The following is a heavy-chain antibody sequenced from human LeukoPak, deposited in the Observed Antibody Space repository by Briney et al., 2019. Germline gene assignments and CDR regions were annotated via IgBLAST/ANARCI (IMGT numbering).Heavy chain of an antibody. CDR1: GFTFDDYA. J-gene: IGHJ4*02. CDR2: ISWNSGSI. Sequence: SLRLSCAASGFTFDDYAMHWVRQAPGKGLEWVSGISWNSGSIGYADSVKGRFTISRDNAKNSLYLQMNSLRAEDTALYYCAKDTVRITPSYYFDYWGQGTLVTVSS. D-gene: IGHD3-10*01. V-gene: IGHV3-9*01. CDR3: AKDTVRITPSYYFDY.